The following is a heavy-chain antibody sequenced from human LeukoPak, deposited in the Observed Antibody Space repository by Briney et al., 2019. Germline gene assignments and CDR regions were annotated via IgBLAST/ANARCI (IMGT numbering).Heavy chain of an antibody. Sequence: SETLSLTCTVSGGSISSDSYYWSWIRQPPGKGLEWIGDMYYSGSTYYNPSLKSRVTISIDTSKNQFSLRLSSVIVADTAVYYCARTPFSVDTAIFWGQETLVIVSS. CDR1: GGSISSDSYY. D-gene: IGHD5-18*01. CDR2: MYYSGST. V-gene: IGHV4-39*01. J-gene: IGHJ4*02. CDR3: ARTPFSVDTAIF.